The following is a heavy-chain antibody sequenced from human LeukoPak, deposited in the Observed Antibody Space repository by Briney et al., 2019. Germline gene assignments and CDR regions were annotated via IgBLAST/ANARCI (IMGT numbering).Heavy chain of an antibody. D-gene: IGHD2-2*01. CDR3: AVGYCSSTSCYEYYCYGMDV. Sequence: ASVKVSCKASGGTFSSYAISWVRQAPGQGLEWMGGIIPIFGTANYAQKFQGRVTITADESTSTAYMELSSLRSEDTAVYYCAVGYCSSTSCYEYYCYGMDVWGQGTTVTVSS. CDR1: GGTFSSYA. J-gene: IGHJ6*02. CDR2: IIPIFGTA. V-gene: IGHV1-69*13.